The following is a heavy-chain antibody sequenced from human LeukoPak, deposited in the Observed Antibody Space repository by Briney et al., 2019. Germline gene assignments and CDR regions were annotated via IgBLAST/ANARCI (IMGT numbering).Heavy chain of an antibody. CDR1: GFTFSSYG. J-gene: IGHJ6*02. D-gene: IGHD3-10*01. V-gene: IGHV3-30*03. CDR3: ARDRGYYYGSAPRYGMDV. Sequence: PGGSLRLSCAASGFTFSSYGMHWVRQAPGKGLEWVAVISYDGSNKYYADSVKGRFTISRDNSKNTLYLQMNSLRAEDTAVYYCARDRGYYYGSAPRYGMDVWGQGTTVTVSS. CDR2: ISYDGSNK.